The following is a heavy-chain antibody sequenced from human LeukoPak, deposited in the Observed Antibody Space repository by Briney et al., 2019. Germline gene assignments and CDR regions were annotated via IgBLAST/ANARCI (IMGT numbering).Heavy chain of an antibody. CDR3: ARVMSASVWRSYGSYYYYYYMDI. V-gene: IGHV3-7*01. D-gene: IGHD3-16*01. J-gene: IGHJ6*03. Sequence: GGSLRLSCAAPGFTFSSYWMSWVRQAPGKGLEWVAHIKQDGSEKYYVDSVKGRFTISTDKAKNSLYMQMNSLRAEDTAVYYCARVMSASVWRSYGSYYYYYYMDIWGKGTTVTVSS. CDR2: IKQDGSEK. CDR1: GFTFSSYW.